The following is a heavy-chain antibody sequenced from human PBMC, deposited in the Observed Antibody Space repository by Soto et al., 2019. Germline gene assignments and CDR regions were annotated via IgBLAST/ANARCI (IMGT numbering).Heavy chain of an antibody. D-gene: IGHD2-8*01. CDR2: ISAYNGNT. Sequence: QVQLVQSGAEVKKPGASVKDSCKTSGYTFTTYGFTWVRQAPGQGLEWMGWISAYNGNTNYAQKFQGRLTMSTDTATSTASMELRSLRSDDTAVYYCAVAMYYYYYMDVWGKGTTVTVSS. V-gene: IGHV1-18*01. CDR1: GYTFTTYG. J-gene: IGHJ6*03. CDR3: AVAMYYYYYMDV.